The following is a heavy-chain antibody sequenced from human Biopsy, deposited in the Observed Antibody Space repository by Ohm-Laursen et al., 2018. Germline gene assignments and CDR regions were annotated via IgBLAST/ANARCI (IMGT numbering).Heavy chain of an antibody. Sequence: SLRLSCAASGFTLSNYGMHWVRQAPGRGLEWVAAVSSDGKNKHYADSVQGRLTISRDNSKNTVDLQMNSLRAEDTAVYYCAKGLYSGSYYYDSWGQGTLVTVSS. CDR1: GFTLSNYG. J-gene: IGHJ4*02. CDR2: VSSDGKNK. D-gene: IGHD1-26*01. V-gene: IGHV3-30*18. CDR3: AKGLYSGSYYYDS.